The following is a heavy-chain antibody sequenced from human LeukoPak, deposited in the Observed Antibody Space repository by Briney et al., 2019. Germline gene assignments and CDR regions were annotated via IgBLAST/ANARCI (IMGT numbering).Heavy chain of an antibody. CDR1: GYTFTSYG. V-gene: IGHV1-46*01. D-gene: IGHD3-16*01. CDR3: ARVVVGGFPGPADVFDI. CDR2: INPSGGST. Sequence: ASVKVSCKASGYTFTSYGISWVRQAPGQGLEWMGMINPSGGSTSYTQKFQGRVTMTRDTSTSTVYMELSSLRSEDTAVYYCARVVVGGFPGPADVFDIWGQGTMVTVSS. J-gene: IGHJ3*02.